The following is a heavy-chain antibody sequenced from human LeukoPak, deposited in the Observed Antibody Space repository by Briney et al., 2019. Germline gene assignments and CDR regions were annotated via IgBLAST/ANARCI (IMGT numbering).Heavy chain of an antibody. D-gene: IGHD3-16*01. CDR1: GFTFSSYG. CDR3: AKWDPLWGDVDY. CDR2: ISYDGSNK. J-gene: IGHJ4*02. Sequence: GGSLRLSCAASGFTFSSYGMHWVRQAPGKGLEWVAVISYDGSNKYYADSVKGRFTISRDNSKNTLYLQMNSLRAEDTAVYYCAKWDPLWGDVDYWGQGTLVTVSS. V-gene: IGHV3-30*18.